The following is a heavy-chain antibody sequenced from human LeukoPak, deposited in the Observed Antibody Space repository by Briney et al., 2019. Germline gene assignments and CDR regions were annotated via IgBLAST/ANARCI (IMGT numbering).Heavy chain of an antibody. CDR1: GFTFSSYA. CDR2: ISGSGGST. V-gene: IGHV3-23*01. D-gene: IGHD3-10*01. CDR3: ARDGLWFGEF. J-gene: IGHJ4*02. Sequence: RGSLRLSCAASGFTFSSYAMSWVRQAPGKGLEWVSAISGSGGSTYYADSVKGRFTISRDNSKNTLYLQMNSLRAEDTAVYYCARDGLWFGEFWGQGTLVTVSS.